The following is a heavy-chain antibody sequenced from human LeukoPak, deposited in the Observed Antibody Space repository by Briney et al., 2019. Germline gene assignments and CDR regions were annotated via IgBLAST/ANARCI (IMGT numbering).Heavy chain of an antibody. D-gene: IGHD6-6*01. CDR1: GYTFTGYY. Sequence: GASVKVSCKASGYTFTGYYMHWVRQAPGQGLEWMGWINPNSGATNYAQKFQGRVTMTRDTSINTAYMVLSRLRSDDTAVYYCTRTSGSGYWGQGTLVTVSS. CDR3: TRTSGSGY. J-gene: IGHJ4*02. V-gene: IGHV1-2*02. CDR2: INPNSGAT.